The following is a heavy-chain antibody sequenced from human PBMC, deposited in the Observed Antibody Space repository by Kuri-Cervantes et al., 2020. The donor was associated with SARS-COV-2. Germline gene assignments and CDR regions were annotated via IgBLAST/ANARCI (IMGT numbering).Heavy chain of an antibody. V-gene: IGHV1-3*01. D-gene: IGHD1-26*01. CDR3: ARDSGSYLDWLDP. J-gene: IGHJ5*02. CDR1: GYTFTSYA. CDR2: INAGNGNT. Sequence: ASVKVSCKASGYTFTSYARHWVRQAPGQRLEWMGWINAGNGNTKYSQKFQGRVTINRDTSASTAYMEVSSLRSEDTAVYYCARDSGSYLDWLDPWGQGTLVTVSS.